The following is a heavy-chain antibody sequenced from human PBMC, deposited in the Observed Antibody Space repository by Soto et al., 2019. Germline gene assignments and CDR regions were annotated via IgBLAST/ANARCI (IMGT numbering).Heavy chain of an antibody. Sequence: GGSLRLSCAASGFTFSSYGMHWVRPAPGKGLEWVAVIWYDGSNKYYADSVKGRFTISRDNSKNTLYLQMNSLRAEDTAVYYCARDLGIRYFDWSGIYYWGQGTLVTVSS. CDR2: IWYDGSNK. D-gene: IGHD3-9*01. CDR1: GFTFSSYG. J-gene: IGHJ4*02. V-gene: IGHV3-33*01. CDR3: ARDLGIRYFDWSGIYY.